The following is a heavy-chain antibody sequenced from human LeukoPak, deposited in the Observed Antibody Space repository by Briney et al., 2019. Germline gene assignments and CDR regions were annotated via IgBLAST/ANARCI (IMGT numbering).Heavy chain of an antibody. V-gene: IGHV3-7*01. J-gene: IGHJ3*02. D-gene: IGHD3-16*01. CDR2: IKQDGSDK. CDR1: GFTFSSYA. Sequence: GGSLRLSCAASGFTFSSYAMHWVRQAPGRGLEWVANIKQDGSDKYYVDSVKGRFTISRDNAKNSLYLQMNSLRAEDTAVYYCAREGGSGTGFDIWGQGAMVTVSS. CDR3: AREGGSGTGFDI.